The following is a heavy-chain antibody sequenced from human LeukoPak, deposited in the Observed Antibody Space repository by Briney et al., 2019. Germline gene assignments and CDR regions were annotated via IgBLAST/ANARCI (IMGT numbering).Heavy chain of an antibody. V-gene: IGHV3-43*02. CDR3: ARDTYSSSLLDY. D-gene: IGHD6-6*01. Sequence: GGSLRLSCAASGFTFDDYAMHWVRQAPGKGLEWVSLISGDGGSTYYAGSVRGRFTISRDNSKNSLYLQMYSLRTEDTALYYCARDTYSSSLLDYWGQGTLVAVSS. J-gene: IGHJ4*02. CDR1: GFTFDDYA. CDR2: ISGDGGST.